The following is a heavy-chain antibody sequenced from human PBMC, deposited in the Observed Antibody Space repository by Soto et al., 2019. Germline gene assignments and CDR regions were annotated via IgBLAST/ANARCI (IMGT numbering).Heavy chain of an antibody. CDR1: GGTFSNYD. CDR2: IIPIFGTA. Sequence: SEKISCKASGGTFSNYDISWGRQAPEQGLEWMGGIIPIFGTANYAQKFQGRVTITADESTSTAYMELSSLRSEDTAVYYCARNREYSSSSLHDYWGQGTLVTVSS. CDR3: ARNREYSSSSLHDY. J-gene: IGHJ4*02. V-gene: IGHV1-69*13. D-gene: IGHD6-6*01.